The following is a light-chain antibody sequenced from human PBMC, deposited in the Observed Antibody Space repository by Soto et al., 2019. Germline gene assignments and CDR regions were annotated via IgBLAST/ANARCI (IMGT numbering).Light chain of an antibody. V-gene: IGKV3-15*01. CDR3: QQYFDWPLT. J-gene: IGKJ4*01. CDR1: QSIIDN. CDR2: EVY. Sequence: EIVMTQSPATLSVSPGEGVTLSCRASQSIIDNLAWYQQKPGQTPRLLIYEVYSRASGIPARFSGSSSGTDYTLTISSLQSEDSAVYYCQQYFDWPLTFGGGTNVEI.